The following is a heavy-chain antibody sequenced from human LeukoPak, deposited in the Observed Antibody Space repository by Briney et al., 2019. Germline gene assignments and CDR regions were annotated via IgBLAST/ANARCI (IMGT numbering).Heavy chain of an antibody. V-gene: IGHV3-74*01. Sequence: PGGSLRLSCAASGNYWMYWVRQAPGKGLVWVSRINTDGSTTRYADSVKGRFTISRDNAKNTLYLQMNSLRAEDTAIYYCARSSGWPDYWGQGTLVTVSS. CDR1: GNYW. CDR3: ARSSGWPDY. J-gene: IGHJ4*02. D-gene: IGHD6-19*01. CDR2: INTDGSTT.